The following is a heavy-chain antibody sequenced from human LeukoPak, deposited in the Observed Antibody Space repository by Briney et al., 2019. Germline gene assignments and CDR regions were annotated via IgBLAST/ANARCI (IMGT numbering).Heavy chain of an antibody. CDR1: GFTFSSYA. CDR3: ARPVVAATTPDTFDI. CDR2: FSVSDGIT. J-gene: IGHJ3*02. V-gene: IGHV3-23*01. D-gene: IGHD2-15*01. Sequence: GGSLRLSCAASGFTFSSYAMSWVRQAPGKGLEWVSGFSVSDGITYYADSVKGRFTISRDNSKNTLYLQMNSLRAEDTAVYYCARPVVAATTPDTFDIWGQGTMVTVSS.